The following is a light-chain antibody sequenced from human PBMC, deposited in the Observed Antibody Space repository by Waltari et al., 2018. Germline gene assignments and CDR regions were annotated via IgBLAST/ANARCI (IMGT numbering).Light chain of an antibody. V-gene: IGKV1-9*01. CDR1: QGISNY. CDR3: QQLNSYQWT. Sequence: IPWTQSQYSLSASVGERVKITCRASQGISNYLAWYQQKPGKAPKLLIYAASTLQSGVPSIFSGGVSGTDFTLTFSSLQPEDFATYYCQQLNSYQWTFGQGTKVEIK. J-gene: IGKJ1*01. CDR2: AAS.